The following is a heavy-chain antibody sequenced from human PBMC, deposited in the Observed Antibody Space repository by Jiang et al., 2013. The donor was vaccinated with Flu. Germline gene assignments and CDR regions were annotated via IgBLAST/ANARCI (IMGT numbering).Heavy chain of an antibody. V-gene: IGHV3-48*02. J-gene: IGHJ4*02. Sequence: VQLLESGGGLVQPGGSLRLSCAASGFTFNTHGMDWVRQAPGKGLEWISYIGYNGATMYYADSVKGRFTISRDNAENSLYLQMNILRDEDTAVYYCARGSGSYSRHGFDYWGQGPWSPSPQ. CDR1: GFTFNTHG. CDR3: ARGSGSYSRHGFDY. CDR2: IGYNGATM. D-gene: IGHD1-26*01.